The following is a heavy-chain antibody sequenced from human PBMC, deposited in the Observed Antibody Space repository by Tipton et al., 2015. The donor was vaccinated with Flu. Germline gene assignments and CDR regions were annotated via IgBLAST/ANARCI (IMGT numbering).Heavy chain of an antibody. J-gene: IGHJ4*02. CDR3: ARGSSIAARDFDY. V-gene: IGHV4-34*01. Sequence: TLSLTYAVCGGSFSGYYWSWIRQPPGKGLEWTGEINHSGSTNYNPSLKSRVTISVDTSKNQFSLKLSSVTAADTAVYYCARGSSIAARDFDYWGQGTLVTVSS. CDR1: GGSFSGYY. D-gene: IGHD6-6*01. CDR2: INHSGST.